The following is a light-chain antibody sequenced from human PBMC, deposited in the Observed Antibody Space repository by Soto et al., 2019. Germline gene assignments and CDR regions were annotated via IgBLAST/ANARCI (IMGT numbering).Light chain of an antibody. J-gene: IGLJ2*01. CDR1: SSDVGGYDL. V-gene: IGLV2-8*01. CDR3: SSFAGSNHL. Sequence: QSALTQPPSASGSPGQSVTISCTGTSSDVGGYDLVSWYQHHPGKAPKLILYEVAKRPSGVPARFSGSKSGNTASLTVSGLQADDESDYYCSSFAGSNHLFGGGTKLTVL. CDR2: EVA.